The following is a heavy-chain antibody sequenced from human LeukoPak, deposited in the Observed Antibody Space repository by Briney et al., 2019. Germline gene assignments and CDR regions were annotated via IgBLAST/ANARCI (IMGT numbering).Heavy chain of an antibody. D-gene: IGHD1-1*01. CDR3: VRDPSGSGFAFDS. CDR1: GFIFSNDA. V-gene: IGHV3-33*01. Sequence: QPGRSLRLSCAASGFIFSNDAMHWVRQALGKGLEWVAFIWFDGGNKHYADSVKGRFTISRDNSEDTLYLQMNSLRAEDTAVYYCVRDPSGSGFAFDSWGQGALVTVSS. J-gene: IGHJ4*02. CDR2: IWFDGGNK.